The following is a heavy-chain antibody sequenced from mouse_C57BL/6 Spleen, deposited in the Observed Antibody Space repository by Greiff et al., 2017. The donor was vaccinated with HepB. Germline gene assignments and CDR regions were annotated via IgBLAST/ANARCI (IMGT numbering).Heavy chain of an antibody. CDR3: ASWLLRSDY. CDR1: GYSFTGYY. J-gene: IGHJ2*01. D-gene: IGHD2-3*01. Sequence: EVKLMESGPELVKPGASVKISCKASGYSFTGYYMNWVKQSPEKSLEWIGEINPSTGGTTYNQKFKAKATLTVDKSSSTAYMQLKSLTSEDSAVYYCASWLLRSDYWGQGTTLTVSS. CDR2: INPSTGGT. V-gene: IGHV1-42*01.